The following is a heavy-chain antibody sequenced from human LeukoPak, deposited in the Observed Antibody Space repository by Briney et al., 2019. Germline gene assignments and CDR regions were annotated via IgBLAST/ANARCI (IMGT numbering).Heavy chain of an antibody. CDR2: IYYSGST. Sequence: SETLSLTCTVSGGSISSYYWTWIRQPPGKGLEWIGYIYYSGSTYYNPSLKSRVTISVDTSKNQFSLKLSSVTAADTAVYYCARKTYYYDSSGYYPFDHWGQGTLVTVSS. J-gene: IGHJ4*02. D-gene: IGHD3-22*01. V-gene: IGHV4-59*08. CDR3: ARKTYYYDSSGYYPFDH. CDR1: GGSISSYY.